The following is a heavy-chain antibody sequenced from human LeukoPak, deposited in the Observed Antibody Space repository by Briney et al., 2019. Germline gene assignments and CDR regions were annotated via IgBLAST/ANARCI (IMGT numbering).Heavy chain of an antibody. CDR2: ISYDGSNK. CDR3: AKAAGGWFDP. D-gene: IGHD3-16*01. Sequence: GGSLRLSCAASGLTFSSYGMHWVRQAPGKGLEWVAVISYDGSNKYYADSVKGRLTISRDNSKNTLYLQMNSLRAEDTAVYYCAKAAGGWFDPWGQGTLVTVSS. J-gene: IGHJ5*02. CDR1: GLTFSSYG. V-gene: IGHV3-30*18.